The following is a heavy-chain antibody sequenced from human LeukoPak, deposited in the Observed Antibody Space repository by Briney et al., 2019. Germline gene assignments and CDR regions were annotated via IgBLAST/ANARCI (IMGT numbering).Heavy chain of an antibody. D-gene: IGHD6-19*01. CDR2: LDPKSGGT. CDR3: AVGLDIAMPGKVPTG. CDR1: GYTFNGYY. V-gene: IGHV1-2*02. J-gene: IGHJ4*02. Sequence: ASVKVSCKVSGYTFNGYYVHWVRQAPGQGPEWMGWLDPKSGGTKYAQGFQGRVTMTWDTSISTAYMDLARLRSDDTAVYYCAVGLDIAMPGKVPTGWGQGTLVTVSS.